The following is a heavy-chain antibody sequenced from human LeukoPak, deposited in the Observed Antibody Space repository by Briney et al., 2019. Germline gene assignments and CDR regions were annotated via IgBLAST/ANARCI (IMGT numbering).Heavy chain of an antibody. CDR2: INPNSGGT. CDR1: GYTFTGYY. V-gene: IGHV1-2*02. CDR3: ARAVWGYLGSYFDY. D-gene: IGHD1-26*01. Sequence: ASVKVSCKASGYTFTGYYMHWVRQAPGQGLEWMGWINPNSGGTNYAQKFQGRVTMTRDTSISTAYMELSRLRSDDTAVYYCARAVWGYLGSYFDYWGQGTLVTVSS. J-gene: IGHJ4*02.